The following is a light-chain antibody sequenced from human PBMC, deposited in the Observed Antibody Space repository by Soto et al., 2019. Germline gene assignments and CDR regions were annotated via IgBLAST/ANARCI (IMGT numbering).Light chain of an antibody. Sequence: DIQMTQSPSTLSASVGDRVSITCRASQSVDRYLAWYQQKPGKAPHLLIYDASSLESGVPSRFSGSGSGTEFTLTISSLQPDDFKTFYCQQYKDYTWTFGQGTKVDI. CDR3: QQYKDYTWT. V-gene: IGKV1-5*01. J-gene: IGKJ1*01. CDR2: DAS. CDR1: QSVDRY.